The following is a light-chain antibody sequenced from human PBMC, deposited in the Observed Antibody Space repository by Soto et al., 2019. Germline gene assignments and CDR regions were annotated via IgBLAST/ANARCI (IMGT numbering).Light chain of an antibody. V-gene: IGKV1-12*01. CDR3: QQANSYPLT. J-gene: IGKJ4*01. Sequence: DIQMTQSPSSVSASVGDRVTITCRASQGISGWLAWYQQKPWKAPELLIYAASSLQSGVPSRFSGSGSGTDFTLTISSLQPEDFATYFCQQANSYPLTFGGGTKVEIK. CDR1: QGISGW. CDR2: AAS.